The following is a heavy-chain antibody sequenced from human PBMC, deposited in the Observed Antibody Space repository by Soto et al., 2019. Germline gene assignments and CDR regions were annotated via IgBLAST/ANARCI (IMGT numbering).Heavy chain of an antibody. CDR2: IKTDGYAA. CDR1: GFTFDSHW. J-gene: IGHJ4*02. Sequence: ESGGVLVQPGGSLRLSCVASGFTFDSHWMHWVRHAPGEGLVWVSRIKTDGYAAASADSVKGRFTISRDNTKNTVYLQMNSLRAEDTAVYFCVRECGGAADCWGQGTLVTVSS. V-gene: IGHV3-74*01. D-gene: IGHD2-15*01. CDR3: VRECGGAADC.